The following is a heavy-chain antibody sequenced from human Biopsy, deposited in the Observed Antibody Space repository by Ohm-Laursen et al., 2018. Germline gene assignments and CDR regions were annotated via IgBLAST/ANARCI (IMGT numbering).Heavy chain of an antibody. J-gene: IGHJ4*02. D-gene: IGHD6-19*01. CDR3: ARAVAGTGGVFDS. V-gene: IGHV1-46*01. CDR2: INPSGGST. Sequence: SSVKVSCKTSGYIFTSYYIHWVRQAPGQGLEWMASINPSGGSTTYAQRFRGRLIMTRDTSTSSTYMELSSLRSEDTAIYFCARAVAGTGGVFDSWGQGTLVTVSS. CDR1: GYIFTSYY.